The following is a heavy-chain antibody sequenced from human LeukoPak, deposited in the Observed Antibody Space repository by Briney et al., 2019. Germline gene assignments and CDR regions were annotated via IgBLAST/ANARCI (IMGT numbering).Heavy chain of an antibody. Sequence: SQTLSLTCAMSGDSVSSNSAAWNWIRQSPSRGLEWLVRTYFRSKWYNDYAVSVKSRITINPDTSKNHFSLQLNSVTPEDTAVYYCPRGGTGGGWPLGDYWGQGTLVTVSS. CDR3: PRGGTGGGWPLGDY. CDR1: GDSVSSNSAA. J-gene: IGHJ4*02. CDR2: TYFRSKWYN. V-gene: IGHV6-1*01. D-gene: IGHD6-19*01.